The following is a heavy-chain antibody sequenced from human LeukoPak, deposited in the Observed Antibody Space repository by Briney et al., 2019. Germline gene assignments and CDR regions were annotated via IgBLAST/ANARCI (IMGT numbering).Heavy chain of an antibody. Sequence: GGSLRLSCAASGFTFSDHYMDWVRQAPGKGLEWVGRTRNKANSYTTEYAASVKGRFTISRDGSKNSLYLQMNSLKTEDTAVYYCARSSVSSDDYWGRGTLVTVSS. V-gene: IGHV3-72*01. CDR2: TRNKANSYTT. CDR1: GFTFSDHY. J-gene: IGHJ4*02. D-gene: IGHD6-6*01. CDR3: ARSSVSSDDY.